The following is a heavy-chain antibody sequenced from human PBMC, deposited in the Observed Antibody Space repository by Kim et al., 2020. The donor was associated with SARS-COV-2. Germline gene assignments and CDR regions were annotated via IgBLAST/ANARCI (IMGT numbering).Heavy chain of an antibody. V-gene: IGHV3-48*02. CDR2: ISSSSTI. CDR3: ARDLVPAAWYY. J-gene: IGHJ4*02. Sequence: GGSLRLSCAASGFTFSSYSMNWVRQAPGKGLEWVSYISSSSTIYYADSVKGRFTISRDNAKNSLYLQMNSLRDEDTAMYYCARDLVPAAWYYWGQGTLVTVSS. D-gene: IGHD2-2*01. CDR1: GFTFSSYS.